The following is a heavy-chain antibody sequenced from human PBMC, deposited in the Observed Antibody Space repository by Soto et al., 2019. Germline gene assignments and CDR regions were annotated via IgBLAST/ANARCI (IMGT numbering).Heavy chain of an antibody. CDR3: ARDSSLQMGVRRYYYYYGMDV. J-gene: IGHJ6*02. D-gene: IGHD2-2*01. CDR2: IYYSGST. CDR1: GGSISSGDYY. V-gene: IGHV4-30-4*01. Sequence: PSETLSLTCTVSGGSISSGDYYWSWIRQPPGKGLEWIGYIYYSGSTYYNPSLKSRVTISVDTSKNQFSLKLSSVTAADTAVYYCARDSSLQMGVRRYYYYYGMDVWGQGTTVTVSS.